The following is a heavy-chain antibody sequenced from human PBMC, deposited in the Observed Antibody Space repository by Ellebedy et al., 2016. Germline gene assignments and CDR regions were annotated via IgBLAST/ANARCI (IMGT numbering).Heavy chain of an antibody. CDR2: ISANNGNT. D-gene: IGHD3-3*01. CDR1: GYTFTTYD. CDR3: ARDPGITSYNMDV. J-gene: IGHJ6*02. V-gene: IGHV1-18*01. Sequence: ASVKVSCXTSGYTFTTYDITWVRQAPGQGLEWMGGISANNGNTNYAQRLQGRVTMTTDTSTSTAYMELRSLTSEDTAVYYCARDPGITSYNMDVWGQGTTITVSS.